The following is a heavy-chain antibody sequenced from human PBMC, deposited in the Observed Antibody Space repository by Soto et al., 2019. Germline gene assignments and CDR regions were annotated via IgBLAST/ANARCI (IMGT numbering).Heavy chain of an antibody. J-gene: IGHJ6*02. Sequence: SQTLSLTCAISGDSVSSNSAAWNWIRRSPSRGLEWLGRTYYRSKWYNDYAVSVKSRITINPDTSKNQFSLQLNSVTPEDTAVYYCSREIPNHYYGMDFRGQGTTVTVSS. CDR3: SREIPNHYYGMDF. V-gene: IGHV6-1*01. D-gene: IGHD2-2*02. CDR2: TYYRSKWYN. CDR1: GDSVSSNSAA.